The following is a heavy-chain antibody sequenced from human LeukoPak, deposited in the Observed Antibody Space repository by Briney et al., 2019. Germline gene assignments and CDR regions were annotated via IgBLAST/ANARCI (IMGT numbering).Heavy chain of an antibody. D-gene: IGHD5-12*01. J-gene: IGHJ2*01. CDR3: ARVSTNSRVAGYDPQWYFDL. Sequence: GASVKVSCKASGYTFINYGFSWVRQAPGQGLEWMGWISAYNGNTNYLQKFQGRVTMTTHTSTNTVYMELRSLRSDDTAVYYCARVSTNSRVAGYDPQWYFDLWGRGTPVTVSP. CDR2: ISAYNGNT. CDR1: GYTFINYG. V-gene: IGHV1-18*04.